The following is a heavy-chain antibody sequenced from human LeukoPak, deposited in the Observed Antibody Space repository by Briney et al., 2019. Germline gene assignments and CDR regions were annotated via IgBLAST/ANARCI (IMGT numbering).Heavy chain of an antibody. CDR3: AKVDCGSPGCRRIDY. V-gene: IGHV3-23*01. CDR2: ISGSVGGSGGST. CDR1: GFTFSSYW. D-gene: IGHD2-2*01. J-gene: IGHJ4*02. Sequence: GGSLRLSCAASGFTFSSYWMSWVRQAPGKGLEWVSTISGSVGGSGGSTFYADSVKGRFTISRDNSKNTLYLQMNSLRADDTAVYYCAKVDCGSPGCRRIDYWGQGTLVTVSS.